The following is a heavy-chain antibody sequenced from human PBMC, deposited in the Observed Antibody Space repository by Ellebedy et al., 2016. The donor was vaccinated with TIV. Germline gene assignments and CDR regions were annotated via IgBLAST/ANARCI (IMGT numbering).Heavy chain of an antibody. Sequence: MPSETLSLTCAVSGASFNGHYWSWIRQPPGKGLEWIGEINHSGSTTNYNPSLKSRVTISVDTSKNQFSLNLSSVTAADTAVYYCASRRRGVTKPPDYWGQGTLVTVSS. CDR1: GASFNGHY. J-gene: IGHJ4*02. V-gene: IGHV4-34*01. CDR2: INHSGSTT. CDR3: ASRRRGVTKPPDY. D-gene: IGHD3-10*01.